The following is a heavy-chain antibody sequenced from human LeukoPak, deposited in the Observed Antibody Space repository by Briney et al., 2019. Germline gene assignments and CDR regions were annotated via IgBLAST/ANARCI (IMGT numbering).Heavy chain of an antibody. J-gene: IGHJ5*02. D-gene: IGHD3-10*01. CDR1: GFTFSSYV. CDR2: MSYDGSNK. Sequence: GRSLRLSRAASGFTFSSYVMDGVRQATAKGMEWVAVMSYDGSNKYYGDSVKGRFTISRDNSKNTLYLQMNSLRAEDTAVYYCAKSYGSGSFCPNWFDPWGQGTLVTVSS. CDR3: AKSYGSGSFCPNWFDP. V-gene: IGHV3-30*18.